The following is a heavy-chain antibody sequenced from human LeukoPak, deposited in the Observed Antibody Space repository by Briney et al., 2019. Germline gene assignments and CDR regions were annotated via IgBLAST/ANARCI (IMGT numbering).Heavy chain of an antibody. D-gene: IGHD6-19*01. CDR1: GFTFSSYS. J-gene: IGHJ4*02. CDR3: AKYEAVAGKNYFDY. CDR2: ISSSSNYM. V-gene: IGHV3-21*04. Sequence: GGSLRLSCAASGFTFSSYSMNWVRQAPGKGLEWVSSISSSSNYMYYADSVKGRFTISRDNSKNTLYLQMNSLRAEDTAVYYCAKYEAVAGKNYFDYWGQGTLVTVSS.